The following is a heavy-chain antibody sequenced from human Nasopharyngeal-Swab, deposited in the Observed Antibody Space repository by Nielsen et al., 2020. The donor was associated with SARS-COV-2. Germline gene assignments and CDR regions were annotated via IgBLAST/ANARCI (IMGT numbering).Heavy chain of an antibody. J-gene: IGHJ6*02. CDR2: ISAYNGNT. CDR1: GYTFTSYG. D-gene: IGHD2-21*02. V-gene: IGHV1-18*01. CDR3: ARLYCGGDCYSEDYYGMDV. Sequence: ASVKVSCKASGYTFTSYGISWVRQAPGQGLEWMGWISAYNGNTNYAQKLQGRVTMTTDTSTSTADMALRSLRSDDTSVYYCARLYCGGDCYSEDYYGMDVWGQGTTVTVSS.